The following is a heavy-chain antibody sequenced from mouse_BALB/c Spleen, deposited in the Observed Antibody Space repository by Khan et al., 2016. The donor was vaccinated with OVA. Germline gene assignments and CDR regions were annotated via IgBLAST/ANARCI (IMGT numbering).Heavy chain of an antibody. CDR2: INPNNGYT. D-gene: IGHD2-14*01. V-gene: IGHV1-4*01. CDR1: GYTFSSYT. Sequence: QMQLEESGAELARPGASVKMSCKTSGYTFSSYTIHWIKLRPGQGLEWIGYINPNNGYTNYNQKFKDKATLNADKSSTTVYMQLSSLTSDDSAMYNCVSDGAYDRNDGWIAYWGQGTLVTVSA. J-gene: IGHJ3*01. CDR3: VSDGAYDRNDGWIAY.